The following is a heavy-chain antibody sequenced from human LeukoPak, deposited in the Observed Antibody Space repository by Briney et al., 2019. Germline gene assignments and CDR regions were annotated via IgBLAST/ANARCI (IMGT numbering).Heavy chain of an antibody. CDR3: ARDLDSGSYYGY. D-gene: IGHD1-26*01. CDR2: IIPIFGTA. CDR1: GYTFTSYG. Sequence: SVKVSCKASGYTFTSYGISWVRQAPGQGLEWMGGIIPIFGTANYAQKFQGRVTITADESTSTAYMELSSLRSEDTAVYYCARDLDSGSYYGYWGQGTLVTVSS. V-gene: IGHV1-69*13. J-gene: IGHJ4*02.